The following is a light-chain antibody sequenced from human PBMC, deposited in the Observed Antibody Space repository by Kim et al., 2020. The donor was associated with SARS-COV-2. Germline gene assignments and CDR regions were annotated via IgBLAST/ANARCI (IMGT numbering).Light chain of an antibody. CDR2: DAS. J-gene: IGKJ2*01. Sequence: SASLGERVTISCQASQDISNSLSWYQQRQGRPPKLLISDASTLETGVPSRFSGSGSGKDFTFTITRLQPEDIATYYCQQYNSLPYAFAQGTQAGD. CDR3: QQYNSLPYA. CDR1: QDISNS. V-gene: IGKV1-33*01.